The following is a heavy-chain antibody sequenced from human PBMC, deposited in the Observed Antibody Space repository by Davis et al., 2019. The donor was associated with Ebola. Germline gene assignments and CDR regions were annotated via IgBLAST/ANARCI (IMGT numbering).Heavy chain of an antibody. J-gene: IGHJ4*02. CDR1: GFTFSSYG. Sequence: PGGSLRLSCAASGFTFSSYGMHWVRQAPGKGLEWVAVISYDGSNKYYADSVKGRFTISRDNSKNTLYLQMNSLRAEDTAVYYCAKGRYCSSTSCYNGKIFDYWGQGTLVTVSS. CDR3: AKGRYCSSTSCYNGKIFDY. D-gene: IGHD2-2*02. V-gene: IGHV3-30*18. CDR2: ISYDGSNK.